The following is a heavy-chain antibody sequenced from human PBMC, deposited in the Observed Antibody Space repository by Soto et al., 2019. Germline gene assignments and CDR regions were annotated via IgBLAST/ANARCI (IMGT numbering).Heavy chain of an antibody. V-gene: IGHV4-31*03. CDR1: GGSISSGGYY. CDR2: IYYSGST. D-gene: IGHD3-16*01. CDR3: ARVGGINGFDP. Sequence: QVQLQESGPGLVKTSQTMSLTCTVSGGSISSGGYYWSWIRQHPGKGLEWIGYIYYSGSTYYNPSLKSRVTISVDASKNQFSLKLSSVSAADTAVYYCARVGGINGFDPWGQGTLVTVSS. J-gene: IGHJ5*02.